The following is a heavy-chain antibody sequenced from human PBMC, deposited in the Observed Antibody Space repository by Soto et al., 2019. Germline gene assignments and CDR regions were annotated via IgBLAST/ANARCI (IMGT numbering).Heavy chain of an antibody. CDR2: IRSKPNNYAT. CDR1: GFTFSASA. J-gene: IGHJ6*03. D-gene: IGHD3-3*01. CDR3: SRQACAFWSGKPQYYMDV. V-gene: IGHV3-73*01. Sequence: EVQLVESGGGLVQPGGSLKLSCAASGFTFSASAMHWVRQASGKGLEWVGRIRSKPNNYATAYGASVKGRFTISRDDSKDTAYLQMNSLNTEDTAVYHCSRQACAFWSGKPQYYMDVLGKGTTVTVSS.